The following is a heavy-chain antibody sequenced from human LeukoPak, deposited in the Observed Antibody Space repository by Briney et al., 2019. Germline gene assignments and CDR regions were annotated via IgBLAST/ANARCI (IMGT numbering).Heavy chain of an antibody. J-gene: IGHJ3*02. CDR2: ISGSGGST. V-gene: IGHV3-23*01. D-gene: IGHD1-26*01. CDR3: ARRSAGVSGSYRRVGAFDI. Sequence: GGSLRLSCAASGFTFSSYAMSWVRQAPGKGLEWVSAISGSGGSTYYADSVKGRFTISRDNSKNTLYLQMNSLRAEDTAVYYCARRSAGVSGSYRRVGAFDIWGQGTMVTVSS. CDR1: GFTFSSYA.